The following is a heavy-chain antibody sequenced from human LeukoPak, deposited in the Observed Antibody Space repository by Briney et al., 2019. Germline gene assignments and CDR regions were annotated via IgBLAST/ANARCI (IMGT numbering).Heavy chain of an antibody. CDR1: GFTFSDYY. CDR2: ISSSSSYT. Sequence: GGSLRLSCAASGFTFSDYYMSWIRQAPGKGLEWVSYISSSSSYTNYADSVKGRFTISRDNSKNTLYLQMNSLRAEDTAVYYCAKDGQQWLRYFDYWGQGTLVTVSS. J-gene: IGHJ4*02. V-gene: IGHV3-11*05. D-gene: IGHD6-19*01. CDR3: AKDGQQWLRYFDY.